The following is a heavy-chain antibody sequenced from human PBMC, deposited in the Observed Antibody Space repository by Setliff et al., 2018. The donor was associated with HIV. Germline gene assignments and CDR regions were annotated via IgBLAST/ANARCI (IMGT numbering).Heavy chain of an antibody. J-gene: IGHJ5*02. Sequence: SETLSLTCAVYGGSFSAHYWTWIRQPPGKGLEWIGEINQSGSTKVNPSLKSRVTLSVDTSKNQFSLRLRFVTAADMAVYYCARGLPTHYFGTDDWFDPWGQGTLVTVSS. CDR3: ARGLPTHYFGTDDWFDP. CDR2: INQSGST. CDR1: GGSFSAHY. D-gene: IGHD3-9*01. V-gene: IGHV4-34*01.